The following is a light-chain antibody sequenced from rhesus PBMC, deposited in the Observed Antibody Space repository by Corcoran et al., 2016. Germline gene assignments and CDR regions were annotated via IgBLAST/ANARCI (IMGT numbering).Light chain of an antibody. CDR2: AAS. CDR1: QGITKD. J-gene: IGKJ3*01. V-gene: IGKV1-33*01. CDR3: QQRYSYPFT. Sequence: DIHMTQSPSSLSASVGDKVTITCRASQGITKDLAWYQQKPGKAPKLLIYAASNLQSGVPSRFSGSGSGTDFTLPISSLQPEDFAVYYCQQRYSYPFTFGPGTKLDIK.